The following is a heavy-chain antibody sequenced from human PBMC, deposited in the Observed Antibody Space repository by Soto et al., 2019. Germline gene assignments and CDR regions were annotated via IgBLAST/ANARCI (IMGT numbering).Heavy chain of an antibody. CDR3: ARDRRERWLQFHFDY. CDR1: GGSISSGGYY. Sequence: PSETLSLTCTVSGGSISSGGYYWSWIRQHPGKGLEWIGYIYYSGSTYYNPSLKSRVTISVDTSKNQFSLKLSSVTAADTAVYYCARDRRERWLQFHFDYWGQGTLVTVSS. J-gene: IGHJ4*02. V-gene: IGHV4-61*08. D-gene: IGHD5-12*01. CDR2: IYYSGST.